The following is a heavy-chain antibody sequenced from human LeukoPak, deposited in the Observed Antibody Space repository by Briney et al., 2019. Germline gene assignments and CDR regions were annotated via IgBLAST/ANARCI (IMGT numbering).Heavy chain of an antibody. CDR2: INSDSSLM. J-gene: IGHJ4*02. V-gene: IGHV3-21*01. CDR3: IRDLFDDYSLDY. D-gene: IGHD3-16*01. Sequence: PGGSLRLSCAASGFTFSSYSMSWVRQAPGKGLEWVSSINSDSSLMFYAESVKGRFTISRDNARNSLYLQMNGLRAEDTAVYYCIRDLFDDYSLDYWGQGALVTVSS. CDR1: GFTFSSYS.